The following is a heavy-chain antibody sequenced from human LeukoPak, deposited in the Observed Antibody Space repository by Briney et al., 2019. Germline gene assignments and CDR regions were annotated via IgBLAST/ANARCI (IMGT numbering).Heavy chain of an antibody. J-gene: IGHJ4*02. CDR2: INHSGST. CDR1: GGSFSGYY. V-gene: IGHV4-34*01. D-gene: IGHD3-10*01. Sequence: PSETLSLTRAVYGGSFSGYYWSWIRQPPGKGLEWIGEINHSGSTNYNPSLKSRVTISVDTSKNQFSLKLSSVTAADTAVYYCARTRYYYNSRSYGAPYYFDYWGQGTLVTVSS. CDR3: ARTRYYYNSRSYGAPYYFDY.